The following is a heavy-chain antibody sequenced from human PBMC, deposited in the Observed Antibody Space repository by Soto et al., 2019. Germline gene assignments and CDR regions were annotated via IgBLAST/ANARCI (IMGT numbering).Heavy chain of an antibody. D-gene: IGHD5-18*01. CDR3: LGYSYDSGGYY. V-gene: IGHV3-21*01. Sequence: PGGSLRLSCVASGFTLNTYNVNWVRQAPGKGLEWVSSISPSSASMYYADSVRGRFTVSRDNAKNSVFLQMNSLRAEDTAVYYCLGYSYDSGGYYWGRGTLVTVSS. J-gene: IGHJ4*02. CDR1: GFTLNTYN. CDR2: ISPSSASM.